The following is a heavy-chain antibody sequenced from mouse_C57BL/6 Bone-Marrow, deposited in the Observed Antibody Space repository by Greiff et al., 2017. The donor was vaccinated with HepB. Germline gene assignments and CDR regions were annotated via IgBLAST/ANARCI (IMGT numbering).Heavy chain of an antibody. V-gene: IGHV1-19*01. CDR2: INPYNGGT. CDR3: ARGHYYGSSYGFAY. D-gene: IGHD1-1*01. Sequence: VQLQQPGPVLVKPGASVKMSCKASGYTFTDYYMNWVKQSHGKSLEWIGVINPYNGGTSYNQKFKGKATLTVDKSSSTAYMELNSLTSEDSAVYYCARGHYYGSSYGFAYWGQGTLVTVSA. CDR1: GYTFTDYY. J-gene: IGHJ3*01.